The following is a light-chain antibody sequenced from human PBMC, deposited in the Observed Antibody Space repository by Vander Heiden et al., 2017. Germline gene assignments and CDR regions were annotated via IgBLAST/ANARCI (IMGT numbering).Light chain of an antibody. V-gene: IGLV2-23*02. CDR1: SSDVGSYNL. J-gene: IGLJ1*01. CDR2: EVN. CDR3: CSYAGSSTFFV. Sequence: QSALTKPASVSGSPGQSITISCTGTSSDVGSYNLVSWYQQQPGKAPKLMIYEVNKRPSGVSNRFSGSKSGNTASLTISGLQAEDEADYYCCSYAGSSTFFVFGTGTKVTVL.